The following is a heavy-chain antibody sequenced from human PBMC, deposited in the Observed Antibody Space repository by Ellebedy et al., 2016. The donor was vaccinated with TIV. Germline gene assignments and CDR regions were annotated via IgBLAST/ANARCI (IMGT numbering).Heavy chain of an antibody. CDR3: ARESDYADYAALST. CDR2: IFGVGTT. CDR1: EFTVPSTY. D-gene: IGHD4-17*01. Sequence: PGGSLRLSCAASEFTVPSTYISWVRQAPGKGLEWVSVIFGVGTTYYTDSVKGRFTISRDTSKNTIYLQMNSLSAADADVYYCARESDYADYAALSTWGQGTLVTVSS. V-gene: IGHV3-53*01. J-gene: IGHJ5*02.